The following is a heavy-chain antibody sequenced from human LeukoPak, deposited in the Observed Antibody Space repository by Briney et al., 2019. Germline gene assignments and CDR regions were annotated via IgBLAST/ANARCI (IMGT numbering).Heavy chain of an antibody. V-gene: IGHV3-23*01. D-gene: IGHD5-12*01. J-gene: IGHJ3*02. CDR3: AKDHESLGGYSGPSHAFDI. CDR1: GFTFSSYA. CDR2: ISGSGGST. Sequence: GGSLRLSCAASGFTFSSYAMSWVRQAPGKGLEWVSAISGSGGSTYYADSVKGRFTISRDNSKNTLYLQMNSLRAEDTAVYYCAKDHESLGGYSGPSHAFDIWGQGTMVTVSS.